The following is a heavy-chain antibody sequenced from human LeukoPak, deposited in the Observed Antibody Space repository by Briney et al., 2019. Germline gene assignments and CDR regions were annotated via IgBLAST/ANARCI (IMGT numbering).Heavy chain of an antibody. CDR2: INHSGST. V-gene: IGHV4-34*01. Sequence: SETLSLTCAVYGGSFSGYYWSWIRQPPGKGLEWIGEINHSGSTNYNPSLKSRVTISVDTSKNQFSLKLSSVTAADTAVYYCARTPDYWGQGTLVTVSS. J-gene: IGHJ4*02. CDR1: GGSFSGYY. CDR3: ARTPDY.